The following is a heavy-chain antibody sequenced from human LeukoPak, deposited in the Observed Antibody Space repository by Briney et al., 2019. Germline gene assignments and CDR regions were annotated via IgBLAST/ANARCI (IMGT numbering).Heavy chain of an antibody. CDR3: AKIVADAFDI. J-gene: IGHJ3*02. CDR1: GFTFSSYG. V-gene: IGHV3-30*18. CDR2: ISYDGSNK. Sequence: PGGSLRLSCAASGFTFSSYGMHWVRQAPGKGREWVAVISYDGSNKYYADSVKGRFTISRDNSKNTLYLQMNSLSAEDTAVYYCAKIVADAFDIWGQGTMVTVSS. D-gene: IGHD3-22*01.